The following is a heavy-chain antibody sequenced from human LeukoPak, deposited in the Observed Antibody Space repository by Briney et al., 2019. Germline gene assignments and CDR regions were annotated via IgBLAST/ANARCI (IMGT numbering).Heavy chain of an antibody. Sequence: GGSLRLSCAASGFTFSSYDMNWVRQAPGKGLEWVSYINNSGSTIYYADSVKGRFTISRDNAKNSLYLQMNSLRAEDTAVYYCARIRYSGSYDAFDIWGQGTMVTVSS. CDR2: INNSGSTI. CDR3: ARIRYSGSYDAFDI. CDR1: GFTFSSYD. D-gene: IGHD1-26*01. J-gene: IGHJ3*02. V-gene: IGHV3-48*03.